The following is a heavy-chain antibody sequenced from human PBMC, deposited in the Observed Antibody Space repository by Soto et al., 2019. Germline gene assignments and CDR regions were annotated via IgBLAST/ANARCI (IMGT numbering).Heavy chain of an antibody. V-gene: IGHV4-34*01. J-gene: IGHJ3*02. D-gene: IGHD6-19*01. CDR3: ERAPSGGYAFDI. CDR1: EGSCSGYY. CDR2: INHSGST. Sequence: SETRSLTCGVEEGSCSGYYWSWILQPPGKGLEWIGEINHSGSTNYNPSLKSRVTISVDTSKNQFSLKLSSVTAADTAVYYCERAPSGGYAFDIWGQGTMVPASS.